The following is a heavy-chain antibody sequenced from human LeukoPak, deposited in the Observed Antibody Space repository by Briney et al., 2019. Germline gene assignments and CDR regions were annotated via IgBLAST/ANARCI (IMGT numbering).Heavy chain of an antibody. J-gene: IGHJ5*02. CDR3: ARDGGGNITMVRNIIVKKNNCLDP. D-gene: IGHD3-10*01. Sequence: SVKVSCKASGGTFSIHDISWVRQAPGQGLEWMGGIIPFFGTTNYAQKFQGRVTITADESTNTAYIELSGLRSEDTAVYYCARDGGGNITMVRNIIVKKNNCLDPWGQGTLVTVSS. V-gene: IGHV1-69*13. CDR1: GGTFSIHD. CDR2: IIPFFGTT.